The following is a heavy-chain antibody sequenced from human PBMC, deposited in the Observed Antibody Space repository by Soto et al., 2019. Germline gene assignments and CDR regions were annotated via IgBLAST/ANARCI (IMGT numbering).Heavy chain of an antibody. Sequence: PGGSLRLSCAASGFTLRSYWMSWVRQAPGKGLEWLATIKTDASEKKYVDSVKGRFTVSRDNAKNSLYLQMDSLRAEDTAVYYCARDPGSGSGSSVNHYLECWGSGTLVTGSA. CDR2: IKTDASEK. J-gene: IGHJ4*01. CDR3: ARDPGSGSGSSVNHYLEC. D-gene: IGHD3-10*01. V-gene: IGHV3-7*01. CDR1: GFTLRSYW.